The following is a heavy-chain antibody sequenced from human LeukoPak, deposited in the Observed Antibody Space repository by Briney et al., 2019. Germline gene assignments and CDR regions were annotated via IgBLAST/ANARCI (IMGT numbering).Heavy chain of an antibody. CDR2: ISGSGGST. J-gene: IGHJ4*02. V-gene: IGHV3-23*01. D-gene: IGHD6-19*01. CDR3: AKQGATAVAAGGDFDY. CDR1: GFTFSSYA. Sequence: GGSLRLSCAASGFTFSSYAMNWARQAPGKGLEWVSGISGSGGSTYYADSVKGRFTISRDNSKNTLYLQMNSLRAEDTAVYYCAKQGATAVAAGGDFDYWGQGTLVTVSS.